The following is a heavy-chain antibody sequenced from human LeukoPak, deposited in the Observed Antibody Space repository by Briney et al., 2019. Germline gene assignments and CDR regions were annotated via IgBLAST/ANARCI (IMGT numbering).Heavy chain of an antibody. CDR1: GFTFTNYV. CDR2: ISVTGADT. D-gene: IGHD6-6*01. Sequence: GGSLRLSCAASGFTFTNYVMTWVRRAPGKGLEWVSGISVTGADTYYADSVKGRFTISRDNSKNTVSLRMDSLRAEDSAVYYCASRKEYTTSSVFYWGQGTLVTVSS. CDR3: ASRKEYTTSSVFY. J-gene: IGHJ4*02. V-gene: IGHV3-23*01.